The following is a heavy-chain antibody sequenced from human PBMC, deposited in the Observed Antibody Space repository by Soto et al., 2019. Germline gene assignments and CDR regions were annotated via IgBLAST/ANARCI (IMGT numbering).Heavy chain of an antibody. V-gene: IGHV1-18*04. CDR1: GYIFTSYG. D-gene: IGHD4-17*01. J-gene: IGHJ4*02. Sequence: QVVLVQSGAELKKPGASVKVSCKASGYIFTSYGISWVRQAPGGGLEWLGWINTHSRNTYYARGFQDGLTMTADLSTNTADMEPRSLRSDDTALYYCATDPSTGLFDFWGQGTLITAAS. CDR2: INTHSRNT. CDR3: ATDPSTGLFDF.